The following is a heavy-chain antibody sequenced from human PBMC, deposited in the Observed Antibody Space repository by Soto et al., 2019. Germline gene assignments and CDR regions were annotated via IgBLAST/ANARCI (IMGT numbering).Heavy chain of an antibody. CDR3: TSTGDYDFWSGSFDP. CDR1: GFTFSGSS. J-gene: IGHJ5*02. Sequence: GGSLRLSCAASGFTFSGSSMQWVRQASGKGLEWVGRIRSRANSYATLYAASVQGRFTISRDDSKNTAYLQMNSLKTEDTAVYYCTSTGDYDFWSGSFDPWGQGTLVTVPS. D-gene: IGHD3-3*01. CDR2: IRSRANSYAT. V-gene: IGHV3-73*01.